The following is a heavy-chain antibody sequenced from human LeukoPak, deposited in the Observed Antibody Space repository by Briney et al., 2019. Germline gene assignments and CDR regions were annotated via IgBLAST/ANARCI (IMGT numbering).Heavy chain of an antibody. J-gene: IGHJ4*02. CDR2: ISWDGGST. CDR3: VAGATTAHFDY. D-gene: IGHD1-26*01. Sequence: GGSLRLSCAASGFTLDDYAMHWVRQAPGKGLEWVSLISWDGGSTYYADSVKGRFTISRDNSKNSLYLQMNSLRAEDTALYYCVAGATTAHFDYWGQGTLVTVSS. CDR1: GFTLDDYA. V-gene: IGHV3-43D*03.